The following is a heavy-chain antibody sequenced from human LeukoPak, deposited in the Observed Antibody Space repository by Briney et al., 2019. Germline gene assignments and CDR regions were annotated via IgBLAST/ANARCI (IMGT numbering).Heavy chain of an antibody. V-gene: IGHV3-23*01. J-gene: IGHJ4*02. D-gene: IGHD6-19*01. CDR1: AFTFSSYA. CDR2: ISDSGGST. CDR3: AKDLDNGQWSNNLYYFDY. Sequence: PGGSLRLSCAASAFTFSSYAMSWLRQAPGKGLEGVSTISDSGGSTYNADSARGRFTISRDNSKNTLYLQMNSLRGEDTAVYYCAKDLDNGQWSNNLYYFDYWGQGTLVTVSS.